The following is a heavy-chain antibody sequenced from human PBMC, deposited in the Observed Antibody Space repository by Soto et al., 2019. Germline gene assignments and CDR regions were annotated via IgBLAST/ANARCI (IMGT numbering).Heavy chain of an antibody. D-gene: IGHD5-18*01. CDR2: ISYSGTT. CDR3: ARGRGYSYGLDP. CDR1: GDSISSNTNY. V-gene: IGHV4-30-4*01. J-gene: IGHJ5*02. Sequence: QVQLQESGPGLVKPSQTLSLTCTVSGDSISSNTNYWSWIRQPPGEGLEWIGFISYSGTTSYRPSLKSRVAISLDTSKNQFSLSLSSVTATDTAVYYCARGRGYSYGLDPWGQGTLVTVSS.